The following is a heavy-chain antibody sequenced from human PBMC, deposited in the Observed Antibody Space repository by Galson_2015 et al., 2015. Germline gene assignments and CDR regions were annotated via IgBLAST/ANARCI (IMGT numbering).Heavy chain of an antibody. CDR1: GFTFSSYD. CDR2: IGTAGDT. Sequence: SLRLSCAASGFTFSSYDMHWVRHATGKGLEWVSAIGTAGDTYYPGSVKGRFTISRENAKNSLYLQMNSLRAGDTAVYYCARDSPGGDGMDVWGQGTTVTVSS. V-gene: IGHV3-13*01. CDR3: ARDSPGGDGMDV. J-gene: IGHJ6*02. D-gene: IGHD3-16*01.